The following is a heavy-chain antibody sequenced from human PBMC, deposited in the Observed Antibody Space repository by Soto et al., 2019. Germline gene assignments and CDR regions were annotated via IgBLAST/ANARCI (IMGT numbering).Heavy chain of an antibody. CDR3: ARDIAVAGASTFDY. CDR1: GDSVSSISAA. V-gene: IGHV6-1*01. CDR2: TYYRSKWYN. J-gene: IGHJ4*02. Sequence: SQTLSLTCAISGDSVSSISAAWNWIRQSPSRGLEWLGRTYYRSKWYNDYAVSVKSRITINPDTSKNQFSLQLNSVTPEDTAVYYCARDIAVAGASTFDYWGQGTLVTVSS. D-gene: IGHD6-19*01.